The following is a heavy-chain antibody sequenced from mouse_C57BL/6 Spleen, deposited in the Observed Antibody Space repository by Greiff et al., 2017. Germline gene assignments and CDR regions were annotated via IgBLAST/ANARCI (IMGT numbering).Heavy chain of an antibody. CDR2: IYPGSGST. CDR3: ARFTHYYGTPWYFDV. CDR1: GYTFTSYW. V-gene: IGHV1-55*01. J-gene: IGHJ1*03. Sequence: QVQLQQPGAELVKPGASVKMSCKASGYTFTSYWITWVKQRPGQGLEWIGDIYPGSGSTNYNEKFKSKATLTVDTSSSTAYMQLSSLTSEDSAVYYCARFTHYYGTPWYFDVWGTGTTGTVSS. D-gene: IGHD1-1*01.